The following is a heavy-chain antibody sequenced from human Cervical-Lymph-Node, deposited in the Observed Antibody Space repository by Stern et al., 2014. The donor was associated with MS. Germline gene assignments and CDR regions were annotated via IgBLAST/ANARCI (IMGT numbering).Heavy chain of an antibody. V-gene: IGHV5-51*03. CDR3: ARLASYTGYDYDAFDM. CDR2: IYPGNFDT. CDR1: GYSFTNSW. Sequence: VQLVEYGADVKKPGESLKISCKASGYSFTNSWIGWVRQMPGKGLEWMGIIYPGNFDTRYSPSFQGQVTISADRSISTAYLQWSSLKASDTAMYYCARLASYTGYDYDAFDMWGQGTRVTVSS. D-gene: IGHD5-12*01. J-gene: IGHJ3*02.